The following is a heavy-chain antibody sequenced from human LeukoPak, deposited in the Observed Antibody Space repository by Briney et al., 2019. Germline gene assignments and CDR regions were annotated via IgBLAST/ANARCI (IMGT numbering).Heavy chain of an antibody. Sequence: GGSLRLSCVTSGFTFTNHWMSWVRQAPGKGLEWVANIREDGGHTNYVDSVKGRFTISRDNAKNSLFLQMNSLRAEDTAVYYCARVFIGDYGDYQFDYWGQGTLVTVSS. J-gene: IGHJ4*02. CDR2: IREDGGHT. V-gene: IGHV3-7*01. CDR1: GFTFTNHW. CDR3: ARVFIGDYGDYQFDY. D-gene: IGHD4-17*01.